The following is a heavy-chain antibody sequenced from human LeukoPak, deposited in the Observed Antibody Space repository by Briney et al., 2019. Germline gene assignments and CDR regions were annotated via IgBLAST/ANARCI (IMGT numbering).Heavy chain of an antibody. Sequence: SETLSLTCAVYGGSFSGYYWSWIRQPPGKGLEWIGEINHSGSTNYNPSLKSRVTISVDTSKNQFSLKLSSVTAADTAVYYCARDYYDSSGYYSPFDYWGQGTLVTVSS. V-gene: IGHV4-34*01. J-gene: IGHJ4*02. CDR1: GGSFSGYY. CDR2: INHSGST. D-gene: IGHD3-22*01. CDR3: ARDYYDSSGYYSPFDY.